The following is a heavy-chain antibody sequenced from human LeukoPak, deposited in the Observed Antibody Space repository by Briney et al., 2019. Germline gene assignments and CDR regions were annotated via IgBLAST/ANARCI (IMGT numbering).Heavy chain of an antibody. CDR3: ARRRYYDGSGYLE. J-gene: IGHJ1*01. D-gene: IGHD3-22*01. Sequence: PSETLSLTCSVSGDSVSRSDSYWDWIRQPPGTGLEWIGTIYYSGRTYYSPSLKSRVTMSVDPSSNQFSLNLRSVTAADTALYYCARRRYYDGSGYLEWGQGTLLSVSS. CDR2: IYYSGRT. V-gene: IGHV4-39*01. CDR1: GDSVSRSDSY.